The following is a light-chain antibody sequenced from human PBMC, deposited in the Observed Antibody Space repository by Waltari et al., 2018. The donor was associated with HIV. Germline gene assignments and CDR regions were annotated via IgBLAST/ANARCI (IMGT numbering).Light chain of an antibody. J-gene: IGKJ4*01. V-gene: IGKV4-1*01. CDR3: QQYYTTPLT. CDR1: QSILYSSNNQNY. CDR2: WAS. Sequence: DIVMTQSPDSLAVSLGERAPINCKSSQSILYSSNNQNYLAWYQQKPGQPPKLLIYWASTRESGVPDRFSGSGSGTDFTLTIRSLQAEDVAVYYCQQYYTTPLTFGGGTKVEI.